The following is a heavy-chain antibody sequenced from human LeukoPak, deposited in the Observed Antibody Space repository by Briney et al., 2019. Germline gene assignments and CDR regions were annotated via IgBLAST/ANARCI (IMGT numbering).Heavy chain of an antibody. Sequence: GGSLRLSCAASGFTFSSYSTNWVRQAPGKGLEWVSSISSSSSYIYYADSVKGRFTISRDNAKNPLYLQMNSLRAEDTAVYYCARGHSTGTTGIDAFDIWGQGTMVTVSS. D-gene: IGHD1-7*01. V-gene: IGHV3-21*01. CDR1: GFTFSSYS. CDR3: ARGHSTGTTGIDAFDI. J-gene: IGHJ3*02. CDR2: ISSSSSYI.